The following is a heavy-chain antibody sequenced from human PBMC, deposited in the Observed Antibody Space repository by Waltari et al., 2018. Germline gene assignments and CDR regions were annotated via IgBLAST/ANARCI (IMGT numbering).Heavy chain of an antibody. V-gene: IGHV4-59*01. CDR3: ARGTGDYRDNWLDP. CDR1: GDSISYYY. CDR2: IYYSGST. Sequence: QVQLQESGPGLVKPSETLSLTCSVSGDSISYYYWSWIRQPPGKGLEWIGYIYYSGSTNYNPSLKSRVTISLDTSKSQLSLKLTSVTAADTAVYYCARGTGDYRDNWLDPWGQGTLVTVSS. D-gene: IGHD4-17*01. J-gene: IGHJ5*02.